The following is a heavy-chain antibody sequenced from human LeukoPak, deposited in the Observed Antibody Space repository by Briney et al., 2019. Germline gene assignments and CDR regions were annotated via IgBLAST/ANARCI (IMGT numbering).Heavy chain of an antibody. CDR3: AREREYCSGANCYGADS. CDR1: GGTFSSYA. D-gene: IGHD2-2*01. J-gene: IGHJ4*02. CDR2: IIPILGIA. V-gene: IGHV1-69*04. Sequence: SVKVSCKASGGTFSSYAISWVRQAPGQGLEWMGRIIPILGIANYAQKFQGRVTITADKSTSTAYMELSSLRSEDTAVYYCAREREYCSGANCYGADSWGQGTLVTVSS.